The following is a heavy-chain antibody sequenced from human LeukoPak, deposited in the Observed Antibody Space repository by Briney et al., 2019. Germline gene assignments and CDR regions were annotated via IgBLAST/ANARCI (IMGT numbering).Heavy chain of an antibody. CDR3: ARATRVANYYYMDV. CDR2: INHSGST. CDR1: GGSFSGYY. Sequence: KPSETLSLICAVYGGSFSGYYWSWIRQPPGKGLEWIGEINHSGSTNYNPSLKSRVTISVDTSKNQFSLKLSSVTAADTAVYYCARATRVANYYYMDVWGKGTTVTVSS. D-gene: IGHD4-11*01. J-gene: IGHJ6*03. V-gene: IGHV4-34*01.